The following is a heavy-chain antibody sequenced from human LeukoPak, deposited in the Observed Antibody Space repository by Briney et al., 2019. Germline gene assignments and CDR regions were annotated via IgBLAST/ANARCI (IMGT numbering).Heavy chain of an antibody. Sequence: GAPVKGSFKASGYRLTNFAMNWGRPAPGQGLAFIGWIHPSTGNPAYAQGFSGRFVFSLDTSVTTTYLQISDLKAEDTAVYFCARALDSLGGLSLPDYWGQGTLVTVSS. CDR3: ARALDSLGGLSLPDY. J-gene: IGHJ4*02. V-gene: IGHV7-4-1*02. D-gene: IGHD3-16*02. CDR2: IHPSTGNP. CDR1: GYRLTNFA.